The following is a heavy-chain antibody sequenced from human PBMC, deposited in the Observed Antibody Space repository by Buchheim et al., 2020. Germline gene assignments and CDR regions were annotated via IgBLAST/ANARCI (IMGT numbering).Heavy chain of an antibody. J-gene: IGHJ4*02. CDR3: ARVRASGWYFFDF. CDR2: VSYSGTT. V-gene: IGHV4-59*01. D-gene: IGHD6-19*01. CDR1: GGSISGYY. Sequence: QVQLQESGPRLVKPSETLSLTCTVSGGSISGYYWSWIRQPPEKGLEWIGYVSYSGTTVYEPSLERRVTLSVDTPNTQFSLKLTSATAADTAVYYCARVRASGWYFFDFWGQGTL.